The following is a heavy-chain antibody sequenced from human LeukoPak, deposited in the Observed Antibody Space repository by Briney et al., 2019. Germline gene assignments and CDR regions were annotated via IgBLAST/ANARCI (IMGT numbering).Heavy chain of an antibody. V-gene: IGHV3-30-3*01. D-gene: IGHD3-22*01. Sequence: GGSLRLSCAASRFTFSSYAMHWVRQAPGKGLEWVAVISYDGSNKYYADSVKGRLTISRDNSKNTLYLQMNSLRAEDTAVYYCARGTYYYDSSSPQADYCGQGTLVTVSS. CDR2: ISYDGSNK. CDR3: ARGTYYYDSSSPQADY. J-gene: IGHJ4*02. CDR1: RFTFSSYA.